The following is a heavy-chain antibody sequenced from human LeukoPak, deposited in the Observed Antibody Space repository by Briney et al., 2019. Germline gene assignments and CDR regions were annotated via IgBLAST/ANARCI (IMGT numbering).Heavy chain of an antibody. D-gene: IGHD2-21*01. V-gene: IGHV3-30*04. CDR3: ARAEEGFLDY. CDR1: GFTFSSYA. Sequence: GGSLRLSCAASGFTFSSYAMHWVRQAPGKGLEWVAVISYDGSNKYYADSVKGRFTISRDNSKNTLYLQMNNLRAEDTAVYYCARAEEGFLDYWGQGTLVTVSS. CDR2: ISYDGSNK. J-gene: IGHJ4*02.